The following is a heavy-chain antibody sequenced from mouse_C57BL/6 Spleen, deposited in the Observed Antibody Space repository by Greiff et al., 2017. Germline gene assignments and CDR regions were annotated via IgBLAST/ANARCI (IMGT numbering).Heavy chain of an antibody. CDR3: ARPEYDYDGVYFDY. D-gene: IGHD2-4*01. Sequence: EVHLVESGGGLVKPGGSLKLSCAASGFTFSDYGMHWVRQAPEKGLEWVAYISSGSSTIYYADTVKGRFTISRDNAKNTLFLQMTSLRSEDTAMYYCARPEYDYDGVYFDYGGQGTTLTVSS. CDR1: GFTFSDYG. V-gene: IGHV5-17*01. CDR2: ISSGSSTI. J-gene: IGHJ2*01.